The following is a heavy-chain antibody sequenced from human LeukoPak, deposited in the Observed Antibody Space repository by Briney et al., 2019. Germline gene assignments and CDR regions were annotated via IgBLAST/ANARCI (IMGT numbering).Heavy chain of an antibody. Sequence: TSQTLSLTCTVSGGSISSGSYYWSWFRQRPGEGLEWIAYIHYSGSTYYNPSLKSPTIISIDTSKSQFSLKVTSVTAADTAVYYCARAYDSSGYCYYYYFDFWGQGTLVTVSS. D-gene: IGHD3-22*01. J-gene: IGHJ4*02. V-gene: IGHV4-31*01. CDR3: ARAYDSSGYCYYYYFDF. CDR1: GGSISSGSYY. CDR2: IHYSGST.